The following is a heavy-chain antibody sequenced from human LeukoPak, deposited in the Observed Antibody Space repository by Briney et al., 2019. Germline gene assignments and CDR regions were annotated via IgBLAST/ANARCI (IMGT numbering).Heavy chain of an antibody. CDR1: GDSINKNNNY. CDR2: IFYSGST. V-gene: IGHV4-39*07. J-gene: IGHJ3*02. D-gene: IGHD5-12*01. CDR3: ARALATKRGDAFDI. Sequence: KPSETLSLTCSVSGDSINKNNNYWGWIRQPPGKGLEWIGTIFYSGSTYYKPSLKGRVIISLDSSKNQFSLKLSSVTAADTAVYYCARALATKRGDAFDIWGQGTMVTVSS.